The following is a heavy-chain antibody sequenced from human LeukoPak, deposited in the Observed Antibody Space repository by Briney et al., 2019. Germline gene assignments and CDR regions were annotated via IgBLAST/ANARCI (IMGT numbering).Heavy chain of an antibody. CDR3: AKLLLWGSAKENWFDP. Sequence: GGSLRLSCAASGFNVRSKYMSWVRHAPGKGLVWVSVISGSSDPTYYVDSVKGRFTISRDNSKNTLYLQMNSLRAEDTAAYYCAKLLLWGSAKENWFDPWGQGTLVTVSS. D-gene: IGHD3-10*01. V-gene: IGHV3-23*01. CDR1: GFNVRSKY. J-gene: IGHJ5*02. CDR2: ISGSSDPT.